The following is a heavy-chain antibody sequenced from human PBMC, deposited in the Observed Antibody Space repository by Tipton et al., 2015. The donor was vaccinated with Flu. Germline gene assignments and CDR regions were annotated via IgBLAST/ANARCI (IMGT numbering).Heavy chain of an antibody. V-gene: IGHV3-53*01. CDR3: ASGTRRISMSDY. D-gene: IGHD3-10*02. J-gene: IGHJ4*02. Sequence: SGFTVSSNYMSWVRQAPGKGLEWVSVIYSGGSTYYADSVKGRFTISRDNSKNTLYLQMNSLRAEDTAVYYCASGTRRISMSDYWGQGTLVTVSS. CDR1: GFTVSSNY. CDR2: IYSGGST.